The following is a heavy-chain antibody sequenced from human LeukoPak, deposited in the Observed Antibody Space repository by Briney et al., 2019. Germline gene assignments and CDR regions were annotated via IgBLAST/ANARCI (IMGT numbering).Heavy chain of an antibody. CDR3: ARATDVLRYFDWFYFDY. V-gene: IGHV1-3*01. Sequence: ASVKVSCKASGYTFTSYAMHWVRQAPGQRLEWMGWINAGNGNTKYSQKFQGRVTITRDTSASTAYMELSRLRSDDTAVYYCARATDVLRYFDWFYFDYWGQGTLVTVSS. CDR2: INAGNGNT. D-gene: IGHD3-9*01. J-gene: IGHJ4*02. CDR1: GYTFTSYA.